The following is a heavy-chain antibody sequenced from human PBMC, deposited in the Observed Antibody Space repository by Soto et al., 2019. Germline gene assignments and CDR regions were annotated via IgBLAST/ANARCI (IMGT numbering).Heavy chain of an antibody. D-gene: IGHD3-10*02. CDR3: ADDHTLLCSGCESPYWFDH. V-gene: IGHV1-18*01. J-gene: IGHJ5*02. CDR1: GYTFTSYG. CDR2: ISAYNGNT. Sequence: GASVKVSCKASGYTFTSYGISWVRQAPGQGLEWMGWISAYNGNTNYAQKLQGRVTMTTDTSTSTAYMELSSLRSDDTAVYYCADDHTLLCSGCESPYWFDHWGQGTLVTVSS.